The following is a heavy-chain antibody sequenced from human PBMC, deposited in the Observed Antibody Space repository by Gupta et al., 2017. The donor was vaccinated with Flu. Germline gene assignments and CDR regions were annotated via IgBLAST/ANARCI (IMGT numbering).Heavy chain of an antibody. CDR2: ISGSGGST. D-gene: IGHD3-16*02. J-gene: IGHJ4*02. CDR1: GFTFSSYA. CDR3: AKTGSYDYVWGSYRPPLDY. V-gene: IGHV3-23*01. Sequence: EVQLLESGGGLVQPGGSLRLSCAASGFTFSSYAMSWVRQAPGKGLEWVSAISGSGGSTYYADSVKGRFTISRDNSKNTLYLQMNSLRAEDTAVYYCAKTGSYDYVWGSYRPPLDYWGQGTLVTVSS.